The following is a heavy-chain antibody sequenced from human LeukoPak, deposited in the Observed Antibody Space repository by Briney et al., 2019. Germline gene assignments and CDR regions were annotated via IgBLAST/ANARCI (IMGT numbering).Heavy chain of an antibody. Sequence: SETLSLTCTVSGGSISSYYWSWLRQPPGKGLEWIGYIYYSGSTNYNPSLKSRVTISVDTSKNQSSLKLSSVTAADTAVYYCARQSGYSYGYGYYGMDVWGQGTTVTVSS. CDR2: IYYSGST. CDR3: ARQSGYSYGYGYYGMDV. D-gene: IGHD5-18*01. J-gene: IGHJ6*02. CDR1: GGSISSYY. V-gene: IGHV4-59*01.